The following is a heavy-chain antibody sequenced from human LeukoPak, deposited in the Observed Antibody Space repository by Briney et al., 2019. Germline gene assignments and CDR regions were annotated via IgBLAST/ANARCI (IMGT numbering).Heavy chain of an antibody. V-gene: IGHV1-24*01. CDR2: FDPEDGET. CDR1: GYTLTELS. Sequence: ASAKVSCKVSGYTLTELSMHWVRQAPGKGLEWMGGFDPEDGETIYAQKFQGRVTMTEDTSTDTAYMELSSLRSEDTAVYYCATSRGYDSSPWAFDIWGQGTMVTVSS. J-gene: IGHJ3*02. D-gene: IGHD3-22*01. CDR3: ATSRGYDSSPWAFDI.